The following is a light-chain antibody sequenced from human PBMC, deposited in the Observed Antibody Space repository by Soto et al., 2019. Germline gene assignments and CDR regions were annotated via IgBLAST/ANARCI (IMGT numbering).Light chain of an antibody. Sequence: DIQMTQSPSTLAASVGDIVTITCRASPAITRWLAWYQQKHGKVPKVLIYDSSSLESGVPSRFCGSGSGTEFTLTVSSLQPEDSATYYCQQYNSYSATFGQGTKVEIK. CDR3: QQYNSYSAT. CDR2: DSS. J-gene: IGKJ1*01. CDR1: PAITRW. V-gene: IGKV1-5*01.